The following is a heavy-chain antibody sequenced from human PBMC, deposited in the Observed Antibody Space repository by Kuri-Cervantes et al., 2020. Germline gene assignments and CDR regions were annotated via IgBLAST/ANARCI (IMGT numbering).Heavy chain of an antibody. CDR1: GFTFSSYS. CDR2: IKSKTDGGTT. CDR3: ARDPSYYDSSGYFDY. V-gene: IGHV3-15*01. J-gene: IGHJ4*02. Sequence: GGSLRLSCAASGFTFSSYSMNWVRQAPGKGLEWVGRIKSKTDGGTTDYADSVKGRFTISRDNSKSTLYLQMNSLRAEDTAVYYCARDPSYYDSSGYFDYWGQGTLVTVSS. D-gene: IGHD3-22*01.